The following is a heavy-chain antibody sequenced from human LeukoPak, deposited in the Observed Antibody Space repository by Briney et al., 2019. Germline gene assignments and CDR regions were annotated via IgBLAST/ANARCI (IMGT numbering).Heavy chain of an antibody. CDR3: ARLSSSSGVIDP. CDR2: INHSGST. J-gene: IGHJ5*02. D-gene: IGHD6-6*01. CDR1: GGSFSGYY. Sequence: SEILSLTCAVYGGSFSGYYWSWIRQPPGKGLEWIGEINHSGSTNYNPSLKSRVTISVDTSKNQFSLKLSSVTAADTAVYYCARLSSSSGVIDPWGQGTLVTVSS. V-gene: IGHV4-34*01.